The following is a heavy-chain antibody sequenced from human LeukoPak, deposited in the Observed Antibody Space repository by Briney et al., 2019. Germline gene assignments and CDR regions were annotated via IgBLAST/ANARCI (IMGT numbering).Heavy chain of an antibody. Sequence: SVKVSCKASGGTFSSYAISWVRQAPGQGLEWMGGIIPILGTANYAQKVQGRVTITTDESTSTAYMELSSLRSEDTAVYYCARGFVEMATISGWYFDLWGRGTLVTVSS. CDR1: GGTFSSYA. V-gene: IGHV1-69*05. J-gene: IGHJ2*01. D-gene: IGHD5-24*01. CDR2: IIPILGTA. CDR3: ARGFVEMATISGWYFDL.